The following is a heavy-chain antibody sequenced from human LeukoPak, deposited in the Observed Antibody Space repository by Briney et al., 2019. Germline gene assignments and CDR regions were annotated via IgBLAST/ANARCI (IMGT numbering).Heavy chain of an antibody. J-gene: IGHJ6*03. V-gene: IGHV1-8*02. CDR3: ARRDYYGSGSYPYYYDYYMDV. CDR2: INPNSGNT. D-gene: IGHD3-10*01. CDR1: GYTFTGYY. Sequence: ASVKVSCKASGYTFTGYYMHWVRQATGQGLEWMGWINPNSGNTVYAQKFQGRLTMTRNTSISTAYMELSSLRSEDTAVYYCARRDYYGSGSYPYYYDYYMDVWGKGTTVTISS.